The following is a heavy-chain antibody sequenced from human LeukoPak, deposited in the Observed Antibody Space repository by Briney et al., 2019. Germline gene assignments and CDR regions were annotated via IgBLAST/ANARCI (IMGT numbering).Heavy chain of an antibody. V-gene: IGHV3-20*04. CDR2: IHWNGGRT. J-gene: IGHJ6*04. CDR1: GFTFDNYG. D-gene: IGHD3-10*02. CDR3: AELGITMIGGV. Sequence: PGGSLRLSCAASGFTFDNYGINWVRQAPGKGLEWVSRIHWNGGRTGYADSVKGRFTISRDNAENSLYLQMNSLRAEDTAVYYCAELGITMIGGVWGKGTTVTISS.